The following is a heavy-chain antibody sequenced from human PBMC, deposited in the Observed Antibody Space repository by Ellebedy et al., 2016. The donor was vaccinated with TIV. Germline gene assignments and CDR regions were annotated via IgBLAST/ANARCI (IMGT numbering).Heavy chain of an antibody. CDR3: ARVGYSPYGLDV. J-gene: IGHJ6*02. CDR2: ITYDGSTQ. D-gene: IGHD2-21*01. V-gene: IGHV3-33*07. Sequence: GESLKISXVVSGLTFSNYGIYWVRQAPGKGLEWVALITYDGSTQYYAEYVKGRFTVSRDGSKNTVFLQMNSLRVEDTAVYYCARVGYSPYGLDVWGQGTTVSVFS. CDR1: GLTFSNYG.